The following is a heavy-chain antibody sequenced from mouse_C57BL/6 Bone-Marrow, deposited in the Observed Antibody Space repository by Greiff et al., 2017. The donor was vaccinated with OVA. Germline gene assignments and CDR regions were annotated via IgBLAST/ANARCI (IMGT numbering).Heavy chain of an antibody. CDR3: ASIYDGYYGGFAY. D-gene: IGHD2-3*01. V-gene: IGHV5-6*02. Sequence: EVKLEESGGDLVKPGGSLKLSCAASGFTFSSYGMSWVRQTPDKRLEWVATISSGGSYTYYPDSVKGRFTISRDNAKNTLYLQMSSLKSEDTAMYFCASIYDGYYGGFAYWGQGTLVTVSA. CDR2: ISSGGSYT. J-gene: IGHJ3*01. CDR1: GFTFSSYG.